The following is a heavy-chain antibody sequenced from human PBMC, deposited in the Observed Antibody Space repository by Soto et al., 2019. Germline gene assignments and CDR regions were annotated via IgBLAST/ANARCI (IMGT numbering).Heavy chain of an antibody. CDR2: ISSNSAYI. Sequence: GGSLRLPCAASGFTFRSFTMNWVRQAPGKGLEWVSTISSNSAYIYYTDALRGRFTISRDNAKNSLHLQMNSLRGEDTAVYYCARGRFGMDVWGQGTTVTVSS. CDR3: ARGRFGMDV. CDR1: GFTFRSFT. J-gene: IGHJ6*02. V-gene: IGHV3-21*04.